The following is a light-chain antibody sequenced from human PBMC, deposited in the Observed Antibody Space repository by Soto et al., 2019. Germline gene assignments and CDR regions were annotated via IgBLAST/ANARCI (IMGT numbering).Light chain of an antibody. CDR3: QLQGT. J-gene: IGKJ1*01. Sequence: DIQMTQSPPTLSASVGDRVTITCRASQSINDWLAWYQQKPGKAPKLLIHSVSTLEGGVPSRFSGSGSGTEFSLTISNLQSDDFATYYCQLQGTFGQGTKVDFK. V-gene: IGKV1-5*03. CDR1: QSINDW. CDR2: SVS.